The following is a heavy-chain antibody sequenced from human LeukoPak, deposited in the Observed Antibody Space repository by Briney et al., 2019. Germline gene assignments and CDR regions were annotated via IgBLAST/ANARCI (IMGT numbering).Heavy chain of an antibody. D-gene: IGHD2-8*01. CDR2: ISGSGGST. V-gene: IGHV3-23*01. Sequence: PGGSLRLSCAASGFTFSGYAMSWVRQAPGKGLEWVSAISGSGGSTYYADSVKGRFTISRDNSKNMVFLQMTSLRVEDTAVYYCAKVPSNGGNSDDFWGQGTQVTVSS. CDR3: AKVPSNGGNSDDF. CDR1: GFTFSGYA. J-gene: IGHJ4*02.